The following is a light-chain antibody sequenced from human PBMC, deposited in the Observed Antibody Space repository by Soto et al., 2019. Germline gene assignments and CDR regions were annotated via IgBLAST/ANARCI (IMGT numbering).Light chain of an antibody. CDR1: SSDVGGYNY. CDR2: DVS. Sequence: QSALTQPASVSGSPGQSITISCTGTSSDVGGYNYVSWYQQHPGKAPKLMIYDVSNRPSGVSNLFSGSKSGNTASLTISGLQAEDEGDYYCSSYTSSSTLVFGGGTKLTVL. V-gene: IGLV2-14*01. CDR3: SSYTSSSTLV. J-gene: IGLJ2*01.